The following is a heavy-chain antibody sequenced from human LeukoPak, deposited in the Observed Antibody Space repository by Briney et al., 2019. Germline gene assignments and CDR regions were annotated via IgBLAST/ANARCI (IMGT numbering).Heavy chain of an antibody. CDR3: AWYSGSYLFGISWFDP. V-gene: IGHV4-59*01. D-gene: IGHD1-26*01. Sequence: SETLSLTCTVSGGSISSYYWSWIRQPPGKGLEGMGFLYYSGSTNYNTSLKSRVTISVDTSKDPFSLKLSSVPAADTAVYYCAWYSGSYLFGISWFDPWGQGTLVTVSS. J-gene: IGHJ5*02. CDR1: GGSISSYY. CDR2: LYYSGST.